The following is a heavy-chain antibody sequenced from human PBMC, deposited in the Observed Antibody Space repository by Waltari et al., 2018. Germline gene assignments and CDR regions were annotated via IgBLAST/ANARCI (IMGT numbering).Heavy chain of an antibody. CDR1: GFTFSSYA. V-gene: IGHV3-23*01. CDR3: AKNDCSGGSCYSSLSYFDY. J-gene: IGHJ4*02. Sequence: EVQLLESGGGLVQPGGSLRLSCAASGFTFSSYAMSWVRQAPGKGLEWVSAISGSGGSTYYADSVKGRFTISRDNSKNTLYLQMNSLRAEDTAVYYCAKNDCSGGSCYSSLSYFDYWGRGTLVTVSS. CDR2: ISGSGGST. D-gene: IGHD2-15*01.